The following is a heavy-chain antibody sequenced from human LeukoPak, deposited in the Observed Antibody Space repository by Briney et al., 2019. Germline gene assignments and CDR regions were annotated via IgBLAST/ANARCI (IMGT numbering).Heavy chain of an antibody. J-gene: IGHJ3*02. Sequence: GGSLRLSCAASGFTFSRHYMSWVRQSRGKGLEWVAKIRQDGRDKYYVDSVKGRFTISRDNADNSLYLQMNSLRAEDTGVYYCARESKVGSSDDAFDIWGQGTMVTVSS. D-gene: IGHD1-26*01. CDR2: IRQDGRDK. V-gene: IGHV3-7*01. CDR3: ARESKVGSSDDAFDI. CDR1: GFTFSRHY.